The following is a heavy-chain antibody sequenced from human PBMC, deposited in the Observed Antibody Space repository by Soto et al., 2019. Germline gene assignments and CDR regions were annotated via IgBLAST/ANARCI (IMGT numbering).Heavy chain of an antibody. CDR2: ISYDGSNK. Sequence: QVQLVESGGGVVQPGRSLRLSCAASGFTFSSYAMHWVRQAPGKGLEWVAVISYDGSNKYYADSVKGRFTISRDNSKKKLYLQMNSLRAEDTAVYYCERDGVELARIAAALRGVDYWGQGTLVTVSS. CDR1: GFTFSSYA. J-gene: IGHJ4*02. D-gene: IGHD6-13*01. V-gene: IGHV3-30-3*01. CDR3: ERDGVELARIAAALRGVDY.